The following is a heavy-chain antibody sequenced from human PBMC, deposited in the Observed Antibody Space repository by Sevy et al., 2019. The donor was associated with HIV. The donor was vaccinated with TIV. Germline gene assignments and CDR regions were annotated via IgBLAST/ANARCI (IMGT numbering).Heavy chain of an antibody. V-gene: IGHV3-7*01. CDR3: ARGYCSGGSCYYYYYGMHV. CDR2: IKQGGTEK. D-gene: IGHD2-15*01. Sequence: GGSLRLSCAASGFTFSSYWMSWVRQAPGKGLEWVANIKQGGTEKYYVDSVKGRFTISRDNAKNSLYLQMNSLRAEDTAVYYCARGYCSGGSCYYYYYGMHVWGQGTTVTVSS. CDR1: GFTFSSYW. J-gene: IGHJ6*02.